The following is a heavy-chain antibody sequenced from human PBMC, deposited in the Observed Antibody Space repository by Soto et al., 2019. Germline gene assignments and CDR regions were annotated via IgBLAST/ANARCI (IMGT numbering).Heavy chain of an antibody. J-gene: IGHJ6*02. D-gene: IGHD3-10*01. CDR1: GGTFSSYA. CDR2: IIPIFGTA. CDR3: ARVKAYYGSGILSHYYYGMDV. V-gene: IGHV1-69*13. Sequence: ASVKVSCKASGGTFSSYAISWVRQAPGQGLEWMGGIIPIFGTANYAQKFQGRVTITADESTSTAYMELSSLRSEDTAVYYCARVKAYYGSGILSHYYYGMDVWGQGTTVTVSS.